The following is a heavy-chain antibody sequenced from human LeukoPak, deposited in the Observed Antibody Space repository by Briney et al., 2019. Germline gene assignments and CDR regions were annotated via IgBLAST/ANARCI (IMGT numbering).Heavy chain of an antibody. CDR2: IIPIFGTA. CDR3: ARGFDY. CDR1: GFTFSSYS. Sequence: GGSLRLSCAASGFTFSSYSMNWVRQAPGKGLEWMGRIIPIFGTANYAQKFQGRVTITTDESTSTAYMELSSLRSEDTAVYYCARGFDYWGQGTLVTVSS. V-gene: IGHV1-69*05. J-gene: IGHJ4*02.